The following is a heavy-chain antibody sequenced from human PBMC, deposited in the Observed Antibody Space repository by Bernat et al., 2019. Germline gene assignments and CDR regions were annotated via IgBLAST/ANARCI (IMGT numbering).Heavy chain of an antibody. Sequence: QVQLVQSGAEVKKPGSSVKVSCKASGGTFSSYAISWVRQAPGQGLEWMGGIVPIFGTANYAQKFQGRVTITADKSTSTAYMELSSLRSEDTAMYYCASAGWPDYYYYYGMDVWGQGTTVTVSS. CDR2: IVPIFGTA. CDR3: ASAGWPDYYYYYGMDV. V-gene: IGHV1-69*06. D-gene: IGHD2-15*01. CDR1: GGTFSSYA. J-gene: IGHJ6*02.